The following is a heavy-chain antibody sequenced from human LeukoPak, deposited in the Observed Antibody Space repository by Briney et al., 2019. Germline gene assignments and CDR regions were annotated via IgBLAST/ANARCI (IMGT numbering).Heavy chain of an antibody. CDR3: AKESSYYDSSGYYVEYFQH. Sequence: PGGSLRLSCAASGFTFSSYWMSWVRQAPGKGLEWVSAISGSGGSTYYADSVKGRFTISRDNSKNTLSLQMNSLRAEDTAAYYCAKESSYYDSSGYYVEYFQHWGQGTLVTVSS. J-gene: IGHJ1*01. CDR1: GFTFSSYW. D-gene: IGHD3-22*01. CDR2: ISGSGGST. V-gene: IGHV3-23*01.